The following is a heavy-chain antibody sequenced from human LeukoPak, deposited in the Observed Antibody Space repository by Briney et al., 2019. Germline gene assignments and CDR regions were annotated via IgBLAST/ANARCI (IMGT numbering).Heavy chain of an antibody. Sequence: GGSLRLSCAASGFTVSTNYMSWVRQAPGKGLEWVSVIYSDSSTYYADSVKGRFTISRDNSKNTLYLQMNSLRAEDTAVYARDTDSSGYYGGSHYWGQGTLVTVSS. V-gene: IGHV3-66*02. J-gene: IGHJ4*02. CDR1: GFTVSTNY. CDR2: IYSDSST. D-gene: IGHD3-22*01. CDR3: DTDSSGYYGGSHY.